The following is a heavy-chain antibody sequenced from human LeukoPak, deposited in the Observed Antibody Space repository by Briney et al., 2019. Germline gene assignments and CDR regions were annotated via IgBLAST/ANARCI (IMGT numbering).Heavy chain of an antibody. J-gene: IGHJ4*02. CDR3: ARDSGSGNNDY. V-gene: IGHV1-69*13. CDR1: GGTFSSYA. D-gene: IGHD1-26*01. Sequence: SVKVSCKASGGTFSSYAISWVRQAPGQGLEWMGGIIPIFGTANYAQKFQGRVTITADESTTTAFMELSSLRSEDAAVYYCARDSGSGNNDYWGQGTLVTVSS. CDR2: IIPIFGTA.